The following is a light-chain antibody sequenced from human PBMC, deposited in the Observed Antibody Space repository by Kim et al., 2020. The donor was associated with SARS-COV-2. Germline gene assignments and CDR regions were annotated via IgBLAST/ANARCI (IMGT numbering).Light chain of an antibody. Sequence: GQSVTISCSGGESNIANPYVYWYQQLPGAAPKLLIYGNTQRPSGVPDRFSGSKSGTSASLAISELRPEDEADYYCAAWDASLSARLFGGGTQLTVL. CDR1: ESNIANPY. V-gene: IGLV1-47*02. CDR2: GNT. CDR3: AAWDASLSARL. J-gene: IGLJ2*01.